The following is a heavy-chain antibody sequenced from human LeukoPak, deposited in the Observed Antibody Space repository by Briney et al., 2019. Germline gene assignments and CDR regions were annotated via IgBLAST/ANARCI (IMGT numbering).Heavy chain of an antibody. D-gene: IGHD1-7*01. Sequence: AGASLQISCKGSGSIFTYYWVGCVRQMPGKGLEWMGIIFPGDSDTRYSPSFQGQVTISADKSISTAYPQWRSLKASDTAMYYWVTLRSWNYYYWGQGTLVTVSS. CDR1: GSIFTYYW. CDR2: IFPGDSDT. V-gene: IGHV5-51*01. CDR3: VTLRSWNYYY. J-gene: IGHJ4*02.